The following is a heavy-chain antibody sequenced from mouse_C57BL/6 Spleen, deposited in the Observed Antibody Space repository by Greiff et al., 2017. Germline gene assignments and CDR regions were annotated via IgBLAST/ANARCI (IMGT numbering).Heavy chain of an antibody. Sequence: QVQLQQPGAELVKPGASVKMSCKASGYTFTSYWITWVKQRPGQGLEWIGDIYPGSGSTNYNEKFKSKATLTVDTSSSTAYMQLSSLTSEDSAVYYCARSHGSSYGGVYAIDYWGQGTSVTVSS. CDR2: IYPGSGST. V-gene: IGHV1-55*01. CDR1: GYTFTSYW. J-gene: IGHJ4*01. D-gene: IGHD1-1*01. CDR3: ARSHGSSYGGVYAIDY.